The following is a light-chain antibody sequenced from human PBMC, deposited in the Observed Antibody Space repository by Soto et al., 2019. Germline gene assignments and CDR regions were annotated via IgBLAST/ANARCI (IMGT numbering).Light chain of an antibody. CDR2: GNS. CDR1: SSNIGAGYD. J-gene: IGLJ2*01. CDR3: QSYDSSLSGVV. Sequence: QAVVTQPPSVSGAPGQRVTISCTGSSSNIGAGYDVHWYQQLPGTAPKPLIYGNSNRPSGVPDRFSGSKSGTSASLAITGLQAEDEADYYCQSYDSSLSGVVFGGGTQLTVL. V-gene: IGLV1-40*01.